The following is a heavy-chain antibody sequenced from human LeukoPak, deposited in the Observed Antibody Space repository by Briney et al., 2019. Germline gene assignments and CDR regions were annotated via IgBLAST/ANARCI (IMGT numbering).Heavy chain of an antibody. CDR1: GFKFSSYG. CDR2: ISYDGSNK. J-gene: IGHJ4*02. CDR3: AKDRYYYGSGKEYYFDY. D-gene: IGHD3-10*01. V-gene: IGHV3-30*18. Sequence: GWSLRLSCAASGFKFSSYGMHWVRQAPGKGLEWVAVISYDGSNKYYADSVKGRFTISRDNSKNTPYLQMNSLRAEDTAVYYCAKDRYYYGSGKEYYFDYWGQGTLVTVSS.